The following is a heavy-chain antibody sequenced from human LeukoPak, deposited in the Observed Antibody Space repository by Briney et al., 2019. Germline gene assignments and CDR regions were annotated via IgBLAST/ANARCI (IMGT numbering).Heavy chain of an antibody. CDR1: GFTFSSYW. V-gene: IGHV3-74*01. D-gene: IGHD6-19*01. CDR3: ARGSSGWADY. J-gene: IGHJ4*02. CDR2: IYSDGSST. Sequence: GESLRPSCAASGFTFSSYWMHWVRQAPGKGLVWVSRIYSDGSSTSNADSVKGRFTISRDNAKNTLYLQMNSLRAEDTAVYYCARGSSGWADYWGQGTLVTVSS.